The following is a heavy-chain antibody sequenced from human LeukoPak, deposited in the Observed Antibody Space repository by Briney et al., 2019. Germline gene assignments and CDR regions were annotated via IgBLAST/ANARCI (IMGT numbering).Heavy chain of an antibody. V-gene: IGHV1-69*05. J-gene: IGHJ3*02. CDR1: GGTFSSYA. D-gene: IGHD1-26*01. Sequence: SVKVSCKASGGTFSSYAISWVRQAPGQGLEWMGGIIPIFGTANYAQKFQDRVTITRDRSMSTAYMELSSLRSEDTAMYYCASPAGRSYYQNHDAFDIWGQGTMVTVSS. CDR2: IIPIFGTA. CDR3: ASPAGRSYYQNHDAFDI.